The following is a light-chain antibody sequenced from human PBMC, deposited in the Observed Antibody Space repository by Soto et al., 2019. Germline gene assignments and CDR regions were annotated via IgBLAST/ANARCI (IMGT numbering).Light chain of an antibody. CDR1: QSLSSNF. Sequence: ENVLTQSPTTLSFSAGERATLSCRASQSLSSNFLAWYQQKPGQPPRLLIYDSSTRATGFPDRFSGSGSGTDFTLTISRLEPEDFAVYYCQQYGSSLFGPGTKVDIK. J-gene: IGKJ3*01. V-gene: IGKV3-20*01. CDR2: DSS. CDR3: QQYGSSL.